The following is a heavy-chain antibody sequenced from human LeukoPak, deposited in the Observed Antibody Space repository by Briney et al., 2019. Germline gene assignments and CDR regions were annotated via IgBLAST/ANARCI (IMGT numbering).Heavy chain of an antibody. J-gene: IGHJ4*02. V-gene: IGHV3-30-3*01. D-gene: IGHD5-18*01. CDR2: ISYDGSNK. CDR3: ARDVDTAMAPIDY. Sequence: PGRSLRLSCAASGFTFSSYAMHWVRQAPGKGLEWVAVISYDGSNKYYADSVKGRFTISRDNSKNTLYLQMNSLRAEGTAVYYCARDVDTAMAPIDYWGQGTLVTVSS. CDR1: GFTFSSYA.